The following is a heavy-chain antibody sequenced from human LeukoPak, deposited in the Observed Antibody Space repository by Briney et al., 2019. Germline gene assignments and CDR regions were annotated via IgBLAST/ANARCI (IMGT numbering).Heavy chain of an antibody. D-gene: IGHD3-3*01. Sequence: ASVKVSCKASGYTFTGYYMHWVRQAPGQGPEWMGWINPNSGGTNYAQKFQGRVTMTRDTSISTAYMELSRLRSDDTAVYYCARVARFLEWLPSFDYWGQGTLVTVSS. CDR1: GYTFTGYY. J-gene: IGHJ4*02. CDR3: ARVARFLEWLPSFDY. CDR2: INPNSGGT. V-gene: IGHV1-2*02.